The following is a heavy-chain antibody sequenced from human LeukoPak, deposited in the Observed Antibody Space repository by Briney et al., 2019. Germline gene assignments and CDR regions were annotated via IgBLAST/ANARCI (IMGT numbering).Heavy chain of an antibody. CDR3: ARDWTVATYYYYGMDV. D-gene: IGHD5-12*01. J-gene: IGHJ6*02. V-gene: IGHV3-66*01. Sequence: GGSLRLSCAASGFTVSSNYMSRVRQAPGKGLEWVSVIYSGGSTYYADSVKGRFTISRDNSKNTLYLQMNSLRAEDTAVYYCARDWTVATYYYYGMDVWGQGTTVTVSS. CDR1: GFTVSSNY. CDR2: IYSGGST.